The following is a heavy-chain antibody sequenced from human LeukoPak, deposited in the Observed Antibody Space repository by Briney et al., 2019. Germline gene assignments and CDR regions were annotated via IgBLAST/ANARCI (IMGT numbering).Heavy chain of an antibody. J-gene: IGHJ5*02. V-gene: IGHV1-69*13. CDR2: IIPIFGTT. D-gene: IGHD2-2*01. CDR3: ARDARHKYCSSATCYRGWFDP. CDR1: GGTFSSYA. Sequence: ASVKVSCKASGGTFSSYAISWVRQAPGQGLEWMGGIIPIFGTTNYAQKFQGRVTITADESTSTAYMELSSLRSEDTAVYYCARDARHKYCSSATCYRGWFDPWGQGTLVTVSS.